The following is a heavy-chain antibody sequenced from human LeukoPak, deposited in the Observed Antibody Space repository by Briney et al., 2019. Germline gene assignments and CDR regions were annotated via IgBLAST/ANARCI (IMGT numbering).Heavy chain of an antibody. CDR3: ARVYSSSSDPALHMGV. D-gene: IGHD6-6*01. V-gene: IGHV4-61*05. CDR1: GGSISGSSYY. J-gene: IGHJ6*02. CDR2: IYYSGST. Sequence: SETLSLTCTVSGGSISGSSYYWGWIRQPPGKGLEWIGYIYYSGSTNYNPSLKSRVTISVDTSKNQFSLKLSSVTAADTAVYYCARVYSSSSDPALHMGVWGQGTTVTVSS.